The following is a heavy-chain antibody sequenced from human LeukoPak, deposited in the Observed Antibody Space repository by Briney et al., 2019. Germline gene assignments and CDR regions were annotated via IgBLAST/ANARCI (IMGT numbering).Heavy chain of an antibody. V-gene: IGHV4-4*09. CDR3: ARISLDNDSSGYYLFDY. CDR1: GGSISSYY. CDR2: IYTSGSA. J-gene: IGHJ4*02. D-gene: IGHD3-22*01. Sequence: SETLSLTCTVSGGSISSYYWSWIRQPPGKGLEWIGYIYTSGSANYNPSLKSRVTISVDTSKNQFSLKLSSVTAADTAVYYCARISLDNDSSGYYLFDYWGQGTLVTVSS.